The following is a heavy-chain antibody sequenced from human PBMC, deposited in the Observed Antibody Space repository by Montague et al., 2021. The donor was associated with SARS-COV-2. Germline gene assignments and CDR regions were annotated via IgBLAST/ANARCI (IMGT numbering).Heavy chain of an antibody. J-gene: IGHJ6*03. V-gene: IGHV4-39*01. CDR1: GGSVSSSPYY. D-gene: IGHD3-10*01. CDR3: ASSYYYGSGTYVYNYYMDV. Sequence: SETLSLTCTVSGGSVSSSPYYWGWIRQPPGRGLEWVGSISYSGRTYFSPSLKSRLTISVDSSENQFPLGLNSVTAADTAVYYCASSYYYGSGTYVYNYYMDVWGKGTTVTVSS. CDR2: ISYSGRT.